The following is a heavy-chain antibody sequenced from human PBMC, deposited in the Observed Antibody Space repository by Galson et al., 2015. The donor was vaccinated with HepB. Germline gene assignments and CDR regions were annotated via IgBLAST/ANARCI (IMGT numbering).Heavy chain of an antibody. CDR3: ARDAAFGGNSFDY. CDR1: GVSINGNNFY. J-gene: IGHJ4*02. V-gene: IGHV4-39*02. Sequence: SETLSLTCTVSGVSINGNNFYWGWIRQPPGKGLEWTGNIYYRGATYYNPSLKSRVIISVDTTKNHFSLRLKSVTAADTAVYFCARDAAFGGNSFDYWGQGTLVTVSS. D-gene: IGHD4-23*01. CDR2: IYYRGAT.